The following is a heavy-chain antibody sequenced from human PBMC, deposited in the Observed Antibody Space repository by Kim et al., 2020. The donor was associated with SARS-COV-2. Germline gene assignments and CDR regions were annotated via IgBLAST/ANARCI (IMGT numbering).Heavy chain of an antibody. J-gene: IGHJ4*02. Sequence: KGQEWIGYIYYIGSHYYTPALKSRVTISVDTSKNQFSLKLGSVTAADTAVYYCARGGTIFGVVTRPFDYWGQGTLVTVSS. V-gene: IGHV4-31*02. CDR2: IYYIGSH. D-gene: IGHD3-3*01. CDR3: ARGGTIFGVVTRPFDY.